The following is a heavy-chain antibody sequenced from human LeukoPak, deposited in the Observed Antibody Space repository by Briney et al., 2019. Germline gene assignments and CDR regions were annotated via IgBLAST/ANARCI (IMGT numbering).Heavy chain of an antibody. CDR3: AREGRQMGGYNWFDP. V-gene: IGHV1-46*01. CDR2: INPSGGST. CDR1: GYTFTSYY. J-gene: IGHJ5*02. D-gene: IGHD3-16*01. Sequence: GASVKVSCKASGYTFTSYYMHWVRQAPGEGPEWMGIINPSGGSTSYAQKFQGRVTMTRDTSTSTVYMELSSLRSEDTAVYYCAREGRQMGGYNWFDPWGQGTLVTVSS.